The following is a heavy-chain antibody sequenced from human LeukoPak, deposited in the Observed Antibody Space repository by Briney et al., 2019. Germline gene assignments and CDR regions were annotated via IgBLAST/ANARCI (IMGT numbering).Heavy chain of an antibody. V-gene: IGHV3-23*01. CDR3: ASGYRLVGAT. Sequence: GGSLRLSCAASGFTFSSFAMSWVRQAPGKGLEWVSGISNSGGATYYADSVKGRFTISRDNSKNTLYLQMSSLRAEDTAVYYCASGYRLVGATWGQGTMVTVSS. D-gene: IGHD1-26*01. J-gene: IGHJ3*01. CDR2: ISNSGGAT. CDR1: GFTFSSFA.